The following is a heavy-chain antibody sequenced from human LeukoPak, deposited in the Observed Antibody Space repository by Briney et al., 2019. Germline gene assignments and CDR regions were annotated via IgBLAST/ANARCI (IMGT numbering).Heavy chain of an antibody. V-gene: IGHV3-23*01. J-gene: IGHJ4*02. CDR1: GFTFSTFA. D-gene: IGHD2-8*02. Sequence: TGGSLRLSCAASGFTFSTFAMVWVRQPPGKGLEWVSSIFPSGGEIHYADSVRGRFTISRDNSKSTLSLQTNSLRAEDTAIYYCATYRQVLLPFESWGQGTLVTVSS. CDR3: ATYRQVLLPFES. CDR2: IFPSGGEI.